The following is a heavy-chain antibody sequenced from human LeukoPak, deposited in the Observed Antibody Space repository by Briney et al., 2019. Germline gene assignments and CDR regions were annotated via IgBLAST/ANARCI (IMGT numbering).Heavy chain of an antibody. V-gene: IGHV7-4-1*02. J-gene: IGHJ4*02. CDR1: GYTFTNYA. CDR2: INTGTENP. Sequence: ASVKVSCKTSGYTFTNYAINWVRQAPGQGLEYIGWINTGTENPTYAQDFKGRFVFSLDASVSTAYLQISILKPEDTAVYYCASMGSYSFDYWGQGTLVTVSS. D-gene: IGHD2-21*01. CDR3: ASMGSYSFDY.